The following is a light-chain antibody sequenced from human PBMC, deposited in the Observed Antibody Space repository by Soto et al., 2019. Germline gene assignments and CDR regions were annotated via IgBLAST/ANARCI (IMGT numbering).Light chain of an antibody. Sequence: QSALTQPASVSGSPGQSITISCSGTSSDVGTYNLVSWYQQYPGKAPRLMIYEVTKRPSGVSNRFSGSKSGNTASLTISGHQPEDEADYYCCSYAGSSSSIFGTGTKVTVL. V-gene: IGLV2-23*02. J-gene: IGLJ1*01. CDR1: SSDVGTYNL. CDR3: CSYAGSSSSI. CDR2: EVT.